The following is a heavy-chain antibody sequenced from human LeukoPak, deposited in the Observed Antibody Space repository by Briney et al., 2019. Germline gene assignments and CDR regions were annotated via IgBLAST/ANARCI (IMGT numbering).Heavy chain of an antibody. Sequence: SETLSLTCAVYGGSFSGYYWSWIRQPPGKGLEWIGEINHSGSTNYNPPLKSRVTISVDTSKNQFSLKLSSVTAADTAVYYCARGGYYGSGSYYPYHYWGQGTLVTVSS. CDR3: ARGGYYGSGSYYPYHY. D-gene: IGHD3-10*01. CDR2: INHSGST. V-gene: IGHV4-34*01. J-gene: IGHJ4*02. CDR1: GGSFSGYY.